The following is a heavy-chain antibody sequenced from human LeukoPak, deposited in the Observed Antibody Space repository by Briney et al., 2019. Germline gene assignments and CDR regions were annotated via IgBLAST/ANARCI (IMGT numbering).Heavy chain of an antibody. CDR2: ISYGGSNK. V-gene: IGHV3-30*01. CDR3: ARDQYCSSTSCYTGGFDY. D-gene: IGHD2-2*02. J-gene: IGHJ4*02. CDR1: GFTFSSYA. Sequence: GRSLRLSCAASGFTFSSYAMHWVRQAPGKGLEWVAVISYGGSNKYYADSVKGRFTISRDNSENTLYLQMNSLRAEDTAVYYCARDQYCSSTSCYTGGFDYWGQGTLVTVSS.